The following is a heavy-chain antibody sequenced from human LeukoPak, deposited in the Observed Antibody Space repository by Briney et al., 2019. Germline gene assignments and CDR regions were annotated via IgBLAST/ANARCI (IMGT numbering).Heavy chain of an antibody. D-gene: IGHD1-26*01. CDR1: VYTFTRYG. CDR3: ARVLVGATQVFDF. Sequence: ASLNVSLKPSVYTFTRYGISWVGQTRGQAREWMGWISAYNGNTNYPPKLHARVTITTDTSTSTAYVELRSRSSDDAAVDYCARVLVGATQVFDFWGQGTLVTVSS. J-gene: IGHJ4*02. CDR2: ISAYNGNT. V-gene: IGHV1-18*01.